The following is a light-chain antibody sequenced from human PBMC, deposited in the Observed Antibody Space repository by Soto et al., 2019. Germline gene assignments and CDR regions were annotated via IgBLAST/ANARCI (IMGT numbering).Light chain of an antibody. CDR1: ESGSSSY. V-gene: IGKV3-20*01. Sequence: EIVLTQSPGTLSLSPGERATLSCRASESGSSSYLAWYQQKPGQAPRLLIYGASGRATAIPDRFSGSGSGTEFTLIINRLEPEDFALYYCQHYGTSIIFGQGRRLEI. CDR3: QHYGTSII. CDR2: GAS. J-gene: IGKJ5*01.